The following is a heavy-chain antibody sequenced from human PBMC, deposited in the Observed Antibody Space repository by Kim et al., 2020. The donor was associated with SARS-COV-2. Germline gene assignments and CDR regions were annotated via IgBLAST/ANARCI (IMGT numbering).Heavy chain of an antibody. CDR2: ITSAAGPT. J-gene: IGHJ5*02. D-gene: IGHD4-17*01. CDR1: GFPFRTYT. Sequence: GGSLRLSCAASGFPFRTYTRNWVRQPPGKGLEWVSSITSAAGPTYNPAPVKGRFTISRDNTKSLLYLHMASLRVEDTAVYYCARDRDYGDYNGYFGPWGQGTLVTVSS. V-gene: IGHV3-21*06. CDR3: ARDRDYGDYNGYFGP.